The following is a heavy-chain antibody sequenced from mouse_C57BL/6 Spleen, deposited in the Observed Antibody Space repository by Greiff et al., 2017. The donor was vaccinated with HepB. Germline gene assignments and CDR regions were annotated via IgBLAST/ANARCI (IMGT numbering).Heavy chain of an antibody. CDR3: ARFYSNYKYYFDD. CDR2: IYPGDGDT. J-gene: IGHJ2*01. D-gene: IGHD2-5*01. CDR1: GYAFSSSW. V-gene: IGHV1-82*01. Sequence: QVQLQQSGPELVKPGASVKISCKASGYAFSSSWMNWVKQRPGKGLEWIGRIYPGDGDTNYNGKFKGKATLTADKSSSTAYMQLSSLTSEDSAVYFCARFYSNYKYYFDDWGQGTTLTVSS.